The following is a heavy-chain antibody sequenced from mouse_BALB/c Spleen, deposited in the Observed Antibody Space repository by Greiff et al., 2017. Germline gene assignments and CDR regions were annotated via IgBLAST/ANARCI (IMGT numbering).Heavy chain of an antibody. CDR1: GFTFSSYT. CDR2: ISNGGGST. J-gene: IGHJ3*01. CDR3: ARQLGPAWFAY. D-gene: IGHD4-1*01. Sequence: EVHLVESGGGLVQPGGSLKLSCAASGFTFSSYTMSWVRQTPEKRLEWVAYISNGGGSTYYPDTVKGRFTISRDNAKNTLYLQMSSLKSEDTAMYYCARQLGPAWFAYWGQGTLVTVSA. V-gene: IGHV5-12-2*01.